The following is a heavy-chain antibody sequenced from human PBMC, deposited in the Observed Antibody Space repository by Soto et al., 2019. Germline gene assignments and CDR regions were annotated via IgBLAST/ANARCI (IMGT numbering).Heavy chain of an antibody. D-gene: IGHD6-13*01. CDR3: ARQDYSTTWYLNY. V-gene: IGHV3-23*01. CDR1: GFTFSAYA. CDR2: ISGSGGAT. J-gene: IGHJ4*02. Sequence: EVQLLESGGGVVQPGGSLRLSCAASGFTFSAYAMSWVRQAPGKGLEWVSVISGSGGATYYADSVKGRFTISRDNSKNTLYLQMNSLRAEDTALYYCARQDYSTTWYLNYWGQGTLVTVSS.